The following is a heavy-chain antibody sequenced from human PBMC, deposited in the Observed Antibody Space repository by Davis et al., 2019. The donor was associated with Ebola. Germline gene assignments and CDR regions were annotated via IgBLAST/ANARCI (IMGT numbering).Heavy chain of an antibody. CDR1: GGSISSSTHY. J-gene: IGHJ3*01. CDR3: ARDFVVIDPTRVVDDYDAFDV. D-gene: IGHD2-21*01. CDR2: VYTSGSP. V-gene: IGHV4-61*02. Sequence: SETLSLTCTVSGGSISSSTHYWSWIRQTAGKRLEWIGRVYTSGSPNYNPSLKSRLTMSLVTSKNQFSLTLRSVTAADTAVYYCARDFVVIDPTRVVDDYDAFDVWGRGTLVTVSS.